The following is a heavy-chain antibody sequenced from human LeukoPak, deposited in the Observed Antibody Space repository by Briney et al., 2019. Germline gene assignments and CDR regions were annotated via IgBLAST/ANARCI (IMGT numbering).Heavy chain of an antibody. V-gene: IGHV4-59*08. J-gene: IGHJ4*02. Sequence: SETLSLTCSVSGGSISSYYWNWIRQPPGKGLEWIGYIYYSGSTNYNPSLKSRVTISVDTSKKQFSLKLSSVTAADTAVYYCASLSPYYYDNSGHYYFDYWGQGSLVTVSS. D-gene: IGHD3-22*01. CDR2: IYYSGST. CDR3: ASLSPYYYDNSGHYYFDY. CDR1: GGSISSYY.